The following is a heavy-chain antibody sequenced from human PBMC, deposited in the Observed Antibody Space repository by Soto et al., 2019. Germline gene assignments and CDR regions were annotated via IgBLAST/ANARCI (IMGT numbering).Heavy chain of an antibody. CDR3: AKSYCSSTSCYTKDY. CDR2: ISYDGSNK. CDR1: GFTFSSYG. V-gene: IGHV3-30*18. J-gene: IGHJ4*02. D-gene: IGHD2-2*02. Sequence: QVQLVESGGGVVQPGRSLRLSCAASGFTFSSYGMHWVRQAPGKGLEWVAVISYDGSNKYYADSVKGRFTISRDNSKNTLYLQMNSLRAEDTAVYYCAKSYCSSTSCYTKDYWGQGTLVTVSS.